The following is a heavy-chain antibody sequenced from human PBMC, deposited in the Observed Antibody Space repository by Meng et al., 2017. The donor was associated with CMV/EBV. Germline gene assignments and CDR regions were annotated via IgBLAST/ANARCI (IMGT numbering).Heavy chain of an antibody. CDR1: GGSFSGYY. D-gene: IGHD3-9*01. Sequence: QVQLHGGGVGLLNALETLSPTCAVYGGSFSGYYWSWIRQPPGKGLEWIGEINHSGSTNYNPSLKSRVTISVDTSKNQFSLKLSSVTAADTAVYYCARKRYWLLYPWFDPWGQGTLVTVSS. CDR3: ARKRYWLLYPWFDP. V-gene: IGHV4-34*01. J-gene: IGHJ5*02. CDR2: INHSGST.